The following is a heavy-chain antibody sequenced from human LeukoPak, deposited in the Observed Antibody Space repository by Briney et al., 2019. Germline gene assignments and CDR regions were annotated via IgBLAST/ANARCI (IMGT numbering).Heavy chain of an antibody. Sequence: ASVKVSCKASGYTFTSYDINWVRQATGQGLEWMGWMNPNSGNTGYAQKIQGRVTMTRNTSISTAYMELSSLRSEDTAVYYCARGPIVGATRSYYYYYMDVWGKGTTVTVSS. CDR2: MNPNSGNT. CDR1: GYTFTSYD. CDR3: ARGPIVGATRSYYYYYMDV. D-gene: IGHD1-26*01. J-gene: IGHJ6*03. V-gene: IGHV1-8*01.